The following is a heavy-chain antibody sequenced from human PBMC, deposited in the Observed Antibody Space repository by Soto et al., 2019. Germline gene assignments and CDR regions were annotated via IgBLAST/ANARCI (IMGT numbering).Heavy chain of an antibody. CDR3: ARWCYLDY. CDR2: ISGSYGKT. J-gene: IGHJ4*02. CDR1: GSSFGSCS. D-gene: IGHD2-8*02. Sequence: GSLRLSCTASGSSFGSCSHNWVRQAPGKGLEWVSTISGSYGKTFYADSVKGRFSIYRDNSQSTLYLKMNSVRADDTAMYYCARWCYLDYWGQGTRVTVSS. V-gene: IGHV3-23*01.